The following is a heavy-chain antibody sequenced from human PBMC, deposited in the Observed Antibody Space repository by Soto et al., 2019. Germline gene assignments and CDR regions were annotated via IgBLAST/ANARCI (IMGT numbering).Heavy chain of an antibody. CDR2: IGGSGGNR. CDR1: GFTFNAYA. CDR3: ARVASDYINSVDH. J-gene: IGHJ4*02. D-gene: IGHD4-4*01. V-gene: IGHV3-23*01. Sequence: EVQLLESGGGLVLPGGSLRLSCAASGFTFNAYAMTWVRQAPGKGLEWVSAIGGSGGNRYYAASVKGRFTISRDNPKDALDLQMNSLRVEDTAVYYCARVASDYINSVDHWGQGILVTVSS.